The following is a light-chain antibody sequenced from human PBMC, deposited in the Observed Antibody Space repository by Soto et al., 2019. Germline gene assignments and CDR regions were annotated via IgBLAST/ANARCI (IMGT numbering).Light chain of an antibody. Sequence: QSVLTQPPSASGTPGQRVTISCSGSSSNIGSNYVYSYQQLPGTAPKLLIYRNNQRPSAVPDRFSGSKSGTSASLAISGLRSEDEADYYCAAWDDSLSVNWVFGGGAKLTVL. CDR2: RNN. CDR3: AAWDDSLSVNWV. V-gene: IGLV1-47*01. CDR1: SSNIGSNY. J-gene: IGLJ3*02.